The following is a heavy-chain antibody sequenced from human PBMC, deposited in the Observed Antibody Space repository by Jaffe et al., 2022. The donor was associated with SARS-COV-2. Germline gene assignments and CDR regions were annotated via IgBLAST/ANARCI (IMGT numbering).Heavy chain of an antibody. Sequence: EVQLLESGGGLVQSGGSLRLSCAASGFTFSSYAMSWVRQAPGKGLEWVSGISGSGGSTYYADSVKGRFTISRDNSKNTLYLQMNSLRAEDTAVYYCAKSWGITMIVVGIDALDIWGQGTKVTVSS. CDR1: GFTFSSYA. J-gene: IGHJ3*02. D-gene: IGHD3-22*01. CDR2: ISGSGGST. CDR3: AKSWGITMIVVGIDALDI. V-gene: IGHV3-23*01.